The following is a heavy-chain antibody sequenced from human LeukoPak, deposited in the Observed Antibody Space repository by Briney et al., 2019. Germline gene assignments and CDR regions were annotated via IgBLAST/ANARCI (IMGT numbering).Heavy chain of an antibody. CDR2: ITASSTAI. CDR3: AKLEGYCSSSTCHGNWYFDR. J-gene: IGHJ2*01. Sequence: GGSLRLSCAASGFTFNTYTMNWVRQAPGEGLEWVSSITASSTAIYSADSVKGRFTISRDNAKNTLYLQMNSLRAEDTALYYCAKLEGYCSSSTCHGNWYFDRWGRGTLVTVSS. D-gene: IGHD2-2*01. V-gene: IGHV3-21*04. CDR1: GFTFNTYT.